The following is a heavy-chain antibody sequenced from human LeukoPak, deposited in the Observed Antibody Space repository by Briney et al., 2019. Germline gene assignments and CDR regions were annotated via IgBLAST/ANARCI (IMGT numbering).Heavy chain of an antibody. Sequence: SETLSLTCTVSGDPISSYYWSWIRQPPGKGLGWIGYIYYSGSTIYNPSLNSRVTISVDTSKNQFSLKLSSVTPADTAVYYCARDLCSGGSCYPGWLDPWGQGTLVTVSS. CDR3: ARDLCSGGSCYPGWLDP. D-gene: IGHD2-15*01. CDR2: IYYSGST. V-gene: IGHV4-59*01. J-gene: IGHJ5*02. CDR1: GDPISSYY.